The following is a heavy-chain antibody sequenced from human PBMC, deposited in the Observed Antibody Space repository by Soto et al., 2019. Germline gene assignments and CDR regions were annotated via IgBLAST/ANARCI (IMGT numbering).Heavy chain of an antibody. CDR3: ARRIAAAGTHWFDP. D-gene: IGHD6-13*01. CDR1: GGSISNGTYY. Sequence: PSETLSLTCTVSGGSISNGTYYWGWIRQPPGKGLEWIGYIYYSGSTNYNPSLKSRVTISVDTSKNQFSLKLSSVTAADTAVYYCARRIAAAGTHWFDPWGQGTLVNVSS. CDR2: IYYSGST. V-gene: IGHV4-61*01. J-gene: IGHJ5*02.